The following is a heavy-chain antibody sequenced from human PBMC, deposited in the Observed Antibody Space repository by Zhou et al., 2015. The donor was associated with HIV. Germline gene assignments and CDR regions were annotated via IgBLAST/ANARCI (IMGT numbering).Heavy chain of an antibody. Sequence: QVQLVQSGAEVKKPGSSVKVSCKASGGTFSSYAISWVRQAPGQGLEWMGGIIPIFGTANYAQKFQGRVTITADESTSTAYMELSSLRSEDTAVYYCARRPGSGSYSGDYYYGMDVWGPRDHGHRLL. CDR2: IIPIFGTA. J-gene: IGHJ6*01. CDR3: ARRPGSGSYSGDYYYGMDV. D-gene: IGHD1-26*01. V-gene: IGHV1-69*12. CDR1: GGTFSSYA.